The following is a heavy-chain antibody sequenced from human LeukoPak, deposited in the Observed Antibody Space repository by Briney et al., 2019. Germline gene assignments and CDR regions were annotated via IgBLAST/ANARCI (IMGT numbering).Heavy chain of an antibody. CDR2: ISSSGSTK. CDR1: GFTFSRYS. V-gene: IGHV3-48*02. CDR3: AREASGWYVEY. Sequence: GGSLRLSCAASGFTFSRYSMNWVRQAPGKGLEWVSYISSSGSTKYYADSVKGRFTISRDNANNSLYLEINSLRDEDTAVYYCAREASGWYVEYWGQGTLVTVSS. D-gene: IGHD6-19*01. J-gene: IGHJ4*02.